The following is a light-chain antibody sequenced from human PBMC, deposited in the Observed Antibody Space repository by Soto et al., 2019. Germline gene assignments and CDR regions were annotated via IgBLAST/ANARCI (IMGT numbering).Light chain of an antibody. J-gene: IGKJ1*01. V-gene: IGKV3-20*01. Sequence: EIVLTQSPGTLSLSPGERATLSCRASQSIRSNSLAWYQQRPGQAPRLLIYAASSRATGIPDRFSGSGSGTDFTLTISRLEPEDSAVYYCQQYHNSPRTFGQGTKVDIK. CDR3: QQYHNSPRT. CDR1: QSIRSNS. CDR2: AAS.